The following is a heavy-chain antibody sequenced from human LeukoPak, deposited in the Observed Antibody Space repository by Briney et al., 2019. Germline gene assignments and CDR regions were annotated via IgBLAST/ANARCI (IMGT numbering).Heavy chain of an antibody. V-gene: IGHV1-18*01. CDR1: GGTFSSYA. CDR2: ISAYNGNT. Sequence: ASVKVSCKASGGTFSSYAISWVRQAPGQGLEWMGWISAYNGNTNYAQKLQGRVTMTTDTSTSTAYMELRSLRSDDTAVYYCARGPVEPNYYYYGMDVWGQGTTVTVSS. J-gene: IGHJ6*02. CDR3: ARGPVEPNYYYYGMDV.